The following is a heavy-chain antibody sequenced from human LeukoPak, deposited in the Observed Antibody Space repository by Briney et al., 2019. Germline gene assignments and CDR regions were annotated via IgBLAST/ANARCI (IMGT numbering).Heavy chain of an antibody. D-gene: IGHD3-3*01. CDR2: IVPSGGTT. CDR1: GFTFSSYG. J-gene: IGHJ4*02. Sequence: GGTLRLSCAASGFTFSSYGMNWVRQAPGKGLEWVSGIVPSGGTTYYADSVKGRFTVSRDNSKNTLYLQMNSLRAEDTAVYYCAKRVVMEYYFDYWGQGTLVTVSS. CDR3: AKRVVMEYYFDY. V-gene: IGHV3-23*01.